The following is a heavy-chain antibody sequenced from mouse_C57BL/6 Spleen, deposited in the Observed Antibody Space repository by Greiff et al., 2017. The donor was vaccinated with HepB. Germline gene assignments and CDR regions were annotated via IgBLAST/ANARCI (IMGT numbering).Heavy chain of an antibody. CDR2: INPNYGTT. J-gene: IGHJ4*01. CDR3: SHGSSYVRKDDYATDY. Sequence: EVQLQQSGPELVKPGASVKISCTASGYSFTDYNMNWVKQSNGKSLEWIGVINPNYGTTSYNQKFKGKATLTVDQSSSTAYMQLNSLTTEDSAVYDCSHGSSYVRKDDYATDYWGQGTSVTVSS. V-gene: IGHV1-39*01. CDR1: GYSFTDYN. D-gene: IGHD1-1*01.